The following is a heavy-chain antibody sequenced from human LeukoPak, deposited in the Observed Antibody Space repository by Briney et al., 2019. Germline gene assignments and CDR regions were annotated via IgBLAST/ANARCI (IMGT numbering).Heavy chain of an antibody. J-gene: IGHJ4*02. V-gene: IGHV3-21*01. CDR2: ISSISSYI. D-gene: IGHD5-12*01. CDR3: ARDASSGYDPSGY. CDR1: GFTFSSYS. Sequence: PGGSLRLSCAASGFTFSSYSMNWVRRAPGKGLEWVSSISSISSYIYYADSVKGRFTISRDNAKNSLYLQMNSLRAEDTAVYYGARDASSGYDPSGYWGQGTLVTVSS.